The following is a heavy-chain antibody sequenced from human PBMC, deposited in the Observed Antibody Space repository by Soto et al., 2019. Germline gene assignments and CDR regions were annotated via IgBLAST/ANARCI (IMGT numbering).Heavy chain of an antibody. Sequence: GGSLRLSCAASGFTFSDYYMSWIRQAPGKGLEWVSYISSSGSTIYYADSVKGRFTISRDNAKNSLYLQMNSLRAEDTAVYYCARVEEPSVRGVPFDYWGQGTLVTVSS. CDR2: ISSSGSTI. V-gene: IGHV3-11*01. J-gene: IGHJ4*02. D-gene: IGHD3-10*01. CDR1: GFTFSDYY. CDR3: ARVEEPSVRGVPFDY.